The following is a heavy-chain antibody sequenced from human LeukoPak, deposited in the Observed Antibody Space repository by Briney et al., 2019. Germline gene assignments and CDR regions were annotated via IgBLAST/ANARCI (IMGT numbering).Heavy chain of an antibody. J-gene: IGHJ4*02. D-gene: IGHD1-26*01. CDR1: GYTFTGYY. CDR2: INPNSGGT. Sequence: ASVKVSCKASGYTFTGYYMHWVRQAPGQGLEWKGWINPNSGGTNYAQKFQGRVTMTRDTSISTAYMELSRLRSDDTAVYYCARDIGDGELPFDYWGQGTLVTVSS. V-gene: IGHV1-2*02. CDR3: ARDIGDGELPFDY.